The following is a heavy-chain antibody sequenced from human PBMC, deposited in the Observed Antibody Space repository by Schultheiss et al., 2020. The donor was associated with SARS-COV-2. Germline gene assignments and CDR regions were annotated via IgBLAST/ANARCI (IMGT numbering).Heavy chain of an antibody. V-gene: IGHV4-59*05. J-gene: IGHJ5*02. CDR1: GGSISSYY. Sequence: SETLSLTCTVSGGSISSYYWSWIRQPPGKGLEWIGSIYYSGSTYYNPSLKSRVTISVDTSKNQFSLKLSSVTAADTAVYYCARHSSSSFHWFDPWGQGTLVTVSS. D-gene: IGHD6-6*01. CDR2: IYYSGST. CDR3: ARHSSSSFHWFDP.